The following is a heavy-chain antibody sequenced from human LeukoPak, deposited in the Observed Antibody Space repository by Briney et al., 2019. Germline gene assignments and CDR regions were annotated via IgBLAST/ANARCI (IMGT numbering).Heavy chain of an antibody. J-gene: IGHJ5*01. CDR2: IGTSSGAI. Sequence: GGSLRLSCSASGFTFSTYNMNWVRQAPGKGLEWVSFIGTSSGAIYYADSVKSRFTISRDDAKKSLYLQMNSLRGEDTAVYYCARNLDSWGQGALVTVSS. CDR1: GFTFSTYN. V-gene: IGHV3-48*01. CDR3: ARNLDS.